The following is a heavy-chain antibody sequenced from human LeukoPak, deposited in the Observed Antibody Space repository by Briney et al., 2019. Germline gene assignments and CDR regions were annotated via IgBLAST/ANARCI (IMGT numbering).Heavy chain of an antibody. CDR2: IYSGDSET. CDR3: ARYRYCSGGSCYSDF. Sequence: GESLQISCKGSGYSFTSYWIGWVRQMPGKGLEWMGIIYSGDSETRYSPSFQGQVTISADKSISTAYLQWSSLKASDTAMYYCARYRYCSGGSCYSDFWGQGTLVTVSS. CDR1: GYSFTSYW. J-gene: IGHJ4*02. D-gene: IGHD2-15*01. V-gene: IGHV5-51*01.